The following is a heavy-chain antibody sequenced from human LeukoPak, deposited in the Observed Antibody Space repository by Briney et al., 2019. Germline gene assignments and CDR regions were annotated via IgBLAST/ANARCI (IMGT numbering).Heavy chain of an antibody. Sequence: ASVKVSCKASGGTFSSYAISWVRQAPGQGLEWMGGIIPIFGTANYAQKSQGRVTITADESTSTAYMELSSLRSEDTAVYYCARDTESIFDYWGQGTLVTVSS. J-gene: IGHJ4*02. CDR1: GGTFSSYA. CDR3: ARDTESIFDY. D-gene: IGHD1-14*01. V-gene: IGHV1-69*13. CDR2: IIPIFGTA.